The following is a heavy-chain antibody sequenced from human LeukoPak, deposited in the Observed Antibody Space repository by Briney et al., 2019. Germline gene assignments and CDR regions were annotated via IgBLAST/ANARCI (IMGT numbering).Heavy chain of an antibody. CDR3: ATDLAISNDAFDI. Sequence: ASVKVSCKASGYTFTSYYMHWVRQAPGQGREGMGIINPSGGSTSYAQKFRGRVTMTRDTSTSTVYMELSSLRSEDTAVYYCATDLAISNDAFDIWGHGKMVTVSS. V-gene: IGHV1-46*01. J-gene: IGHJ3*02. D-gene: IGHD3-3*01. CDR1: GYTFTSYY. CDR2: INPSGGST.